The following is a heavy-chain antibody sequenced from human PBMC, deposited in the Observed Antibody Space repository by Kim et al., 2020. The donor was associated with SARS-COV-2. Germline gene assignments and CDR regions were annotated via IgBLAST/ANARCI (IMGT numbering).Heavy chain of an antibody. CDR3: AGVGVPTTGWYRGPNWFDP. Sequence: GGSLRLSCAASGFTLTSDYMAWVRQAPGKGLEWVALIYSGGYTYYADSVRGRFTISRHNYENTLYLQMDSLRTEDTAVYYCAGVGVPTTGWYRGPNWFDPWGQGTQVTVSS. D-gene: IGHD6-19*01. J-gene: IGHJ5*02. CDR2: IYSGGYT. V-gene: IGHV3-53*04. CDR1: GFTLTSDY.